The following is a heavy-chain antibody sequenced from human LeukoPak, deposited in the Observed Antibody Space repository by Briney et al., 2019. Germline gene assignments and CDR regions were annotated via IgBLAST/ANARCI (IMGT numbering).Heavy chain of an antibody. CDR2: INPTGGST. CDR1: GYIFTSYY. Sequence: GASVKVSCKASGYIFTSYYMHWVRQAPGEGLQWMGIINPTGGSTSYAQKFQGRVTMTRDTSISTAYMELSRLRSDDTAVYYCARDRGYYDSSGDYRRGPDFDYWGQGTLVTVSS. D-gene: IGHD3-22*01. CDR3: ARDRGYYDSSGDYRRGPDFDY. J-gene: IGHJ4*02. V-gene: IGHV1-46*01.